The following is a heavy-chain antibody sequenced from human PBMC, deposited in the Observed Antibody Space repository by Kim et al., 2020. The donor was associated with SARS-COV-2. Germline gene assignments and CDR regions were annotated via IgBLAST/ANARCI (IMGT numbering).Heavy chain of an antibody. V-gene: IGHV3-21*01. J-gene: IGHJ4*02. Sequence: VKGRFTITRDNAKNSLYLQMNSLRAEDTAVYYCARDLRHSGYDWAYYFDYWGQGTLVTVSS. CDR3: ARDLRHSGYDWAYYFDY. D-gene: IGHD5-12*01.